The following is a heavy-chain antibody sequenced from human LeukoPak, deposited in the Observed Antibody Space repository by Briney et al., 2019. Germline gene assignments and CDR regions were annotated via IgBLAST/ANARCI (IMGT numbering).Heavy chain of an antibody. CDR1: GFTFGSYA. D-gene: IGHD6-6*01. J-gene: IGHJ5*01. CDR2: ISYDGSNK. V-gene: IGHV3-30*04. Sequence: PGGSLRLSCAASGFTFGSYAMHWVRQAPGKGLEWVAVISYDGSNKYYADSVKGRFTISRDNSKNTLYLQMNSLRAEDTAVYYCARDPRHFDSCGQGTLVTVSS. CDR3: ARDPRHFDS.